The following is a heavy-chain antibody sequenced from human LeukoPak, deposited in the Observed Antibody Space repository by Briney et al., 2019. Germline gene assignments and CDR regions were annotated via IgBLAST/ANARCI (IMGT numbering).Heavy chain of an antibody. CDR3: ARSGYGVSVGYFDY. Sequence: PSETLSLTCTVSGYSISSGYYWGWIRQPPGKGLEWIGSIYHSGSTYYNPSLKSRVTISVDTSKNQFSLKLSSVTAADTAVYYCARSGYGVSVGYFDYWGQGTLVTVSS. J-gene: IGHJ4*02. CDR1: GYSISSGYY. V-gene: IGHV4-38-2*02. CDR2: IYHSGST. D-gene: IGHD4-17*01.